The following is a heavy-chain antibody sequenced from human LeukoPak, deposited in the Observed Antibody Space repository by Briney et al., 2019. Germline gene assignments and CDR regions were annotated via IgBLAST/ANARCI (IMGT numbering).Heavy chain of an antibody. CDR2: IYHSGRT. V-gene: IGHV4-38-2*02. Sequence: SETLSLTCTVSGYSISSGYYWGWIRQPPGKGLEWIGSIYHSGRTFYNPSLKSRVTISVDTSKNQFSLKLTSVTAADTAVYYCARGGYIYGGHNWFDPWGQGTLVTVSS. CDR3: ARGGYIYGGHNWFDP. J-gene: IGHJ5*02. CDR1: GYSISSGYY. D-gene: IGHD5-18*01.